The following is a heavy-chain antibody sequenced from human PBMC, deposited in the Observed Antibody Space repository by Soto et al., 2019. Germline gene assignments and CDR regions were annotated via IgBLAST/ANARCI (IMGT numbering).Heavy chain of an antibody. D-gene: IGHD2-15*01. J-gene: IGHJ4*02. CDR2: ISYDGSNK. CDR3: ARSYCSGGSCYVFDY. V-gene: IGHV3-30-3*01. CDR1: GFTFSSYA. Sequence: QVQLVESGGGVVQPGRSLRLSCAASGFTFSSYAMHWVRQAPGKGLEWVAVISYDGSNKYYADSVKGRFTISRDNSKNTLYLQMKSLRAEDTAVYYCARSYCSGGSCYVFDYWGQGTLVTVSS.